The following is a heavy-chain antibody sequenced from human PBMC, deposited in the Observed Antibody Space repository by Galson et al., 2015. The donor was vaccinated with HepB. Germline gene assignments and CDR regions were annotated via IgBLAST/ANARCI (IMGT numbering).Heavy chain of an antibody. V-gene: IGHV3-7*03. J-gene: IGHJ4*02. CDR3: ARHVGTRFDY. Sequence: SLRLSCAASGFIFSSYWMSWVRQAPGKGLEWVANIKEDGSKKYYVDCVEGRFTISRDNAKNSLYLQMNSLRAEDTAVYYCARHVGTRFDYWGQGTLVTVSS. CDR2: IKEDGSKK. D-gene: IGHD2-8*01. CDR1: GFIFSSYW.